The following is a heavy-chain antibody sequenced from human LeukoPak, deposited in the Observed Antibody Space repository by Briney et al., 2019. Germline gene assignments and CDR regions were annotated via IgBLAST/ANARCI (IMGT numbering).Heavy chain of an antibody. CDR2: IWYDGSNK. CDR3: AALTSYSSSWLGIDY. J-gene: IGHJ4*02. D-gene: IGHD6-13*01. V-gene: IGHV3-33*01. Sequence: GRSLRLSCSASGFTFSSYGMHWVRQAPGKGLEWVAVIWYDGSNKYYADSVKGRFTISRDNSKNTLYLQMNSLRAEDTAVYYCAALTSYSSSWLGIDYWGQGTLVTVSS. CDR1: GFTFSSYG.